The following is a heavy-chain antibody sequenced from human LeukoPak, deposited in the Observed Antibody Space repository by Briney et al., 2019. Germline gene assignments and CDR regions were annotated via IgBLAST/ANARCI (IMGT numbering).Heavy chain of an antibody. V-gene: IGHV7-4-1*02. CDR1: GYTFTTYA. CDR2: INTNSGNP. D-gene: IGHD2-2*01. Sequence: GASVKVSCKASGYTFTTYAMNWVRQAPGQGLEWMGWINTNSGNPTYAQGFTGRFVISLDTSVSTAYLQISSLKAEDTAVYYCARGYCSSTSCYGDSYWGQGTLVTVSS. CDR3: ARGYCSSTSCYGDSY. J-gene: IGHJ4*02.